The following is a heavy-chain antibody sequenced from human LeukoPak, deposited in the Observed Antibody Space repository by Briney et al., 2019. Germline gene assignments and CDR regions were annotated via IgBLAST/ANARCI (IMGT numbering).Heavy chain of an antibody. V-gene: IGHV4-34*01. CDR1: GGSFSGYY. Sequence: SETLSLTCAVYGGSFSGYYWSWIRQPPGKGLEWIGEINHSGSTNYNPSLKSRVTISVDTSKNQLSLKLSSVTAADTAVYYCARSSSSGWGFRFDPWGQGTLVTVSS. J-gene: IGHJ5*02. CDR3: ARSSSSGWGFRFDP. CDR2: INHSGST. D-gene: IGHD6-25*01.